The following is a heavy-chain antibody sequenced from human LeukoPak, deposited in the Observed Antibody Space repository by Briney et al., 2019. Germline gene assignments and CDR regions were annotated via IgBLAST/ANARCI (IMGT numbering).Heavy chain of an antibody. CDR1: GYTFTSYD. D-gene: IGHD7-27*01. J-gene: IGHJ4*02. CDR3: AKNIALTGEFDS. Sequence: ASVKVSCKASGYTFTSYDVDWFRQATGQGLEWMGWMNPNSGNTGYAQKFQGRVSLTRDTSISTAYMELSSLRSEDTAVYYCAKNIALTGEFDSWGQGTLVTVSS. V-gene: IGHV1-8*01. CDR2: MNPNSGNT.